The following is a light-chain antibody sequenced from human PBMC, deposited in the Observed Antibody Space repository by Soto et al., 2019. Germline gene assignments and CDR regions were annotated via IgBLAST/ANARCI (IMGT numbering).Light chain of an antibody. CDR1: QSVSSN. CDR3: QQYNNWPLT. J-gene: IGKJ5*01. Sequence: LVLTQSPATLSLSPGDSATLSCRASQSVSSNLAWHQQRTGQAPRLLIYGESTRATGVPDRFSGGGSGTELNLTITSLQSEDFAVYWCQQYNNWPLTFGPGTRLEIK. CDR2: GES. V-gene: IGKV3D-15*01.